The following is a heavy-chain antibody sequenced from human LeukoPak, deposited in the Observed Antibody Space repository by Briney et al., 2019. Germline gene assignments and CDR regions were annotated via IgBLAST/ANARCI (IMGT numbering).Heavy chain of an antibody. CDR3: AREEAAVRGRFDY. J-gene: IGHJ4*02. V-gene: IGHV4-4*02. CDR2: ISHSGST. D-gene: IGHD6-13*01. Sequence: SGTLSLTCAVSGGSISSSNWWSWVRQPPGKWLEWLGEISHSGSTDYNPSLKSRVTMSVDKSKNQFSLRVTFVTGLDTAGGDFAREEAAVRGRFDYWGQGTLVTVSS. CDR1: GGSISSSNW.